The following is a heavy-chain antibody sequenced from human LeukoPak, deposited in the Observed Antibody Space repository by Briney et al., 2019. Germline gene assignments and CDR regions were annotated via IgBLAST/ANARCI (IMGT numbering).Heavy chain of an antibody. CDR3: ARALGELGAYFDY. V-gene: IGHV3-7*01. D-gene: IGHD1-26*01. CDR2: IKQDGSEK. Sequence: GGSLRLSCAASGFTFSSYWMSWVRQAPGKGLEWVANIKQDGSEKYYVDSVKGRFTISRDNAKNPLYLQMNSLRAEDTAVYYCARALGELGAYFDYWGQGTLVTVSS. J-gene: IGHJ4*02. CDR1: GFTFSSYW.